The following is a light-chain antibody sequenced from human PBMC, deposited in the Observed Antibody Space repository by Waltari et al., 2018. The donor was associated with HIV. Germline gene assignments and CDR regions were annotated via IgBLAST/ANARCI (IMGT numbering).Light chain of an antibody. CDR1: SRDVGGYKY. Sequence: QSALTQPASVSGSPGQSITIPSTGTSRDVGGYKYIYWYQQHPGKAPKLMIYDVSNRPSGVSNRFSGSKSGNTASLTISGLQAEDEADYYCSSYTSSSTYVFGTGTKVTVL. V-gene: IGLV2-14*03. J-gene: IGLJ1*01. CDR2: DVS. CDR3: SSYTSSSTYV.